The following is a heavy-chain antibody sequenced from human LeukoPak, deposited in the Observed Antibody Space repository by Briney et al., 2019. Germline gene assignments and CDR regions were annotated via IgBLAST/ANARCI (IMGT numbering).Heavy chain of an antibody. Sequence: GGSLRLSCEASGFTFDKFAMSWVRQAPGKGPEWVSAIGSSGATTFYADSVKGRCTISRDNSKNTLYLQMNSLRAEDTAVYYCARASLGYCSSTSCPLFDYWGQGTLVTVSS. J-gene: IGHJ4*02. D-gene: IGHD2-2*01. V-gene: IGHV3-23*01. CDR1: GFTFDKFA. CDR2: IGSSGATT. CDR3: ARASLGYCSSTSCPLFDY.